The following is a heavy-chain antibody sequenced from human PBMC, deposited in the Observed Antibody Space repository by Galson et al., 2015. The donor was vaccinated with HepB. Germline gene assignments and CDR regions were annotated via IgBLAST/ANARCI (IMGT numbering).Heavy chain of an antibody. D-gene: IGHD6-13*01. CDR1: GYTFTSYD. Sequence: CKASGYTFTSYDINWVRQAAGQGLEWMGWMNPNSGNTGYAQRFQGRVTMTRNSSISTAYMELSSLRSEDTAVYYCARAPSLISSTGYYFDYWGLGTLVTVSS. CDR3: ARAPSLISSTGYYFDY. CDR2: MNPNSGNT. V-gene: IGHV1-8*01. J-gene: IGHJ4*02.